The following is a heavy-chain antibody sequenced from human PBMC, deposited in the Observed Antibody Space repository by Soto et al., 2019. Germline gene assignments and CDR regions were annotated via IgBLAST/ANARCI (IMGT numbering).Heavy chain of an antibody. D-gene: IGHD2-2*01. CDR1: GFTFSTFG. V-gene: IGHV3-48*01. Sequence: GGSLRLSCAGSGFTFSTFGINWVRQAPGKGLEWVSYISSNSRTIYYADSVQGRFTISRDNAQNSLYLQMNSLRSEDTAVYYCARVRSSTTNIYYYYMDLWGKGTTVTVSS. J-gene: IGHJ6*03. CDR3: ARVRSSTTNIYYYYMDL. CDR2: ISSNSRTI.